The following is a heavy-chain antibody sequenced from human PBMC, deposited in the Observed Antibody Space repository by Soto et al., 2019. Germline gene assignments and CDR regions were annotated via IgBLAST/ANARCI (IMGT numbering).Heavy chain of an antibody. CDR1: GYTFTSYG. CDR2: ISAYNGNT. Sequence: ASVKVSCKASGYTFTSYGLRWVLQAPGQGLEGMGWISAYNGNTNYAQKLQGRVTMTTDTSTSTAYMELRSLRSDDTAVYYCARDRSWTSVTTNQYHGMDAWGQGTKGSVS. V-gene: IGHV1-18*04. D-gene: IGHD4-17*01. J-gene: IGHJ6*02. CDR3: ARDRSWTSVTTNQYHGMDA.